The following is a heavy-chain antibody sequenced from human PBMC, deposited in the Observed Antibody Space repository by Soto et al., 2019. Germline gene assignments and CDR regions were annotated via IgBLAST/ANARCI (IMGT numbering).Heavy chain of an antibody. CDR3: ATDRGSYALDY. CDR2: ISAYNVNT. CDR1: GYTFTSYG. D-gene: IGHD1-26*01. Sequence: QVQLVQSGAEVKKPGASVKGSCKASGYTFTSYGVTWGRQAPGQGRERMGWISAYNVNTNYAQKLQARANTTPDTPTSTAYMELRTLTPVGTAVYYCATDRGSYALDYWGQGTLVTVSS. V-gene: IGHV1-18*01. J-gene: IGHJ4*02.